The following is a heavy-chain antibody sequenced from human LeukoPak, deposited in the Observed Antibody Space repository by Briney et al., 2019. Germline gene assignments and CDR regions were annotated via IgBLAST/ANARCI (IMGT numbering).Heavy chain of an antibody. Sequence: GASVKVSCKASGYTFTGYYMHWVRQAPGQGLEWMGWINPNSGGTNYAQKFQGRVTMTRDTSISTAYMELSRLRSDDTAVYYCARVGPGYCGSTSCQLFWFDPWGQGTLVTVSS. CDR1: GYTFTGYY. CDR3: ARVGPGYCGSTSCQLFWFDP. J-gene: IGHJ5*02. CDR2: INPNSGGT. V-gene: IGHV1-2*02. D-gene: IGHD2-2*01.